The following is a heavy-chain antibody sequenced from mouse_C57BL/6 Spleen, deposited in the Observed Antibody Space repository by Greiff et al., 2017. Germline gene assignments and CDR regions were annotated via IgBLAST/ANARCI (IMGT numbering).Heavy chain of an antibody. Sequence: QVQLQQSGAELVMPGASVKLSCKASGYTFTSYWMHWVKQRPGQGLEWIGEIDPSDSYTNYNQKFKGKSTLTVDKSSSTAYMQLSSLTAEDSAVYDCARRGYSNYYVDYWGQGTTLTVSS. J-gene: IGHJ2*01. CDR1: GYTFTSYW. D-gene: IGHD2-5*01. CDR2: IDPSDSYT. CDR3: ARRGYSNYYVDY. V-gene: IGHV1-69*01.